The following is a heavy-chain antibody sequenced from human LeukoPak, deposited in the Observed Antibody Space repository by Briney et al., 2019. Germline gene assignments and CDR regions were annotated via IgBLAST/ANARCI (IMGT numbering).Heavy chain of an antibody. CDR1: GFTFSDYY. CDR2: ISSSSSYT. J-gene: IGHJ4*02. V-gene: IGHV3-11*06. CDR3: ARDFGGSTRD. D-gene: IGHD4-23*01. Sequence: PGGSLRLPCAASGFTFSDYYMSWIRQAPGKGLEWVSYISSSSSYTNYADSVKGRFTISRDNAKNSLYLQMNSLRAEDTAVYYCARDFGGSTRDWGQGTLVTVSS.